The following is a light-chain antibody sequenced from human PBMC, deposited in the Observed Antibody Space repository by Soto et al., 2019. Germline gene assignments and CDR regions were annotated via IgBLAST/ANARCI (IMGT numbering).Light chain of an antibody. J-gene: IGKJ4*01. CDR2: DAS. V-gene: IGKV3-11*01. Sequence: EIVLTQSPATLSLSPGERATLSCRASQSVSSYLSWYQQKPGQAPRLLLYDASNRATGVTARFSGSGSGTDFTLTSSSLEPEDFAVYYCQQRSNWPLTFGGGTKVEIK. CDR1: QSVSSY. CDR3: QQRSNWPLT.